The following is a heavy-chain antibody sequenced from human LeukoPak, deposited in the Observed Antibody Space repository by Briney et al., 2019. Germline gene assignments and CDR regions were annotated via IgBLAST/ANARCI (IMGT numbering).Heavy chain of an antibody. D-gene: IGHD2-15*01. Sequence: PGGTLRLSCAASGFTFSSYVMSWVRQAPGKGLEWVSAISNSGDNTYYADSVKGRFTISRDNSKNTLYLQMNSLRAEDTAVYYCAREGFAAASDIWGQGTMVTVSS. CDR2: ISNSGDNT. J-gene: IGHJ3*02. V-gene: IGHV3-23*01. CDR1: GFTFSSYV. CDR3: AREGFAAASDI.